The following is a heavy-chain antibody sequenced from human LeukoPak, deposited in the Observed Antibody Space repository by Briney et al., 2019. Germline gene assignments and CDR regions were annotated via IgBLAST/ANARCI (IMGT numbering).Heavy chain of an antibody. J-gene: IGHJ3*01. CDR1: GFTFSDYY. V-gene: IGHV3-11*05. CDR2: ISSSSYYT. Sequence: GGSLRLSCAASGFTFSDYYMSWIRQAPGKGLEWVSYISSSSYYTNYADSVRGRFTISRDNAKNSLYLQMNSLSAEDTAVYYCARGAKYCSSTSCYEDAFDFWGQGTMVTVSS. D-gene: IGHD2-2*01. CDR3: ARGAKYCSSTSCYEDAFDF.